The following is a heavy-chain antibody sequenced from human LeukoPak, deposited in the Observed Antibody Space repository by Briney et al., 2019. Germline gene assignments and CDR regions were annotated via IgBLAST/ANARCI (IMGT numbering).Heavy chain of an antibody. D-gene: IGHD3-9*01. CDR3: AREGNDILTGYYDNWFDP. J-gene: IGHJ5*02. Sequence: ASVKVSCKASGYTFTSYAMHWVRQAPGQRLEWMGWINAGNGNTKYSHKFQGRVTITRDTSASTAYMELSSLRSEDTAVYYCAREGNDILTGYYDNWFDPWGQGTLVTVSS. CDR1: GYTFTSYA. CDR2: INAGNGNT. V-gene: IGHV1-3*01.